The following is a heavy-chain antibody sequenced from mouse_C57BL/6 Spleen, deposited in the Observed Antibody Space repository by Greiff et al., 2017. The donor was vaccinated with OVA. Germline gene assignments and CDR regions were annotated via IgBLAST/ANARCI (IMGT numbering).Heavy chain of an antibody. CDR2: IYPGSGST. CDR3: HYDARS. J-gene: IGHJ2*01. Sequence: VQLQQPGAELVKPGASVKMSCKASGYTFTSYWITWVKQRPGQGLEWIGDIYPGSGSTNYNEKFKSKATLTADKSSSTAYMELRSLTSEDSAVYYCHYDARSWGQGTTLTVSS. D-gene: IGHD2-4*01. CDR1: GYTFTSYW. V-gene: IGHV1-55*01.